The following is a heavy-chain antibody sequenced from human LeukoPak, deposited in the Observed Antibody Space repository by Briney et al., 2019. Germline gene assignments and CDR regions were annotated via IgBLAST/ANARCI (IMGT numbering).Heavy chain of an antibody. CDR1: GFTFSNYW. CDR3: ARSNAFDI. J-gene: IGHJ3*02. CDR2: IKEDGSQK. V-gene: IGHV3-7*05. Sequence: GGSLRLSCAASGFTFSNYWMSWVRQAPGKGLEWVANIKEDGSQKYYVDSVKGRFTISRDNAKNSLYLQMDSLRAEDTAVCYCARSNAFDIWGQGTMVTVSS.